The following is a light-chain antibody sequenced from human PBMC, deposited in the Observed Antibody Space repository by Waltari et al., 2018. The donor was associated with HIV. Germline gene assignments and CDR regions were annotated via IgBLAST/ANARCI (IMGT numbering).Light chain of an antibody. CDR3: SSYTTSSSTLP. V-gene: IGLV2-14*01. CDR2: EVI. Sequence: QSALTQPASVYGSPGQSITISCTGTSSDVGGYNYVSCYQQHPGKAPQLMFYEVINRPSGGSKRSSGTMAGNTASLTISGLQAEDEADYYCSSYTTSSSTLPFGGGTKLTVL. J-gene: IGLJ2*01. CDR1: SSDVGGYNY.